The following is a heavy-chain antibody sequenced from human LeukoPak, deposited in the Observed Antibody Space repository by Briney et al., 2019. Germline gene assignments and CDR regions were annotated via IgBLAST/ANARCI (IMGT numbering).Heavy chain of an antibody. CDR3: ARGGALILYMKGNWFDP. Sequence: GGSLRLSCAASGFTFSSYSMNWVRQAPGKGLEWVSSISSSSSYIYYADSVKGRFTISRDNAKNSLYLQMNSLRAEDTAVYYCARGGALILYMKGNWFDPWGQGTLVTVSS. CDR1: GFTFSSYS. CDR2: ISSSSSYI. V-gene: IGHV3-21*01. D-gene: IGHD2-8*01. J-gene: IGHJ5*02.